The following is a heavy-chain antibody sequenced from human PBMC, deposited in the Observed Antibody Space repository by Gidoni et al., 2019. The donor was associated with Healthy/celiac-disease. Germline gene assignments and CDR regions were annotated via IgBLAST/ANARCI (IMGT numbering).Heavy chain of an antibody. D-gene: IGHD6-13*01. CDR2: IDPSDSYT. CDR3: ARLRSSSWLGDWFDP. Sequence: EVQLVQSGAEVKKPGESLRLSCKGSGYSFTSYWISWVRQMPGKGLEWMGRIDPSDSYTNYSPSFQGHVTISADKSISTAYLQWSSLKASDTAMYYCARLRSSSWLGDWFDPWGQGTLVTVSS. J-gene: IGHJ5*02. V-gene: IGHV5-10-1*03. CDR1: GYSFTSYW.